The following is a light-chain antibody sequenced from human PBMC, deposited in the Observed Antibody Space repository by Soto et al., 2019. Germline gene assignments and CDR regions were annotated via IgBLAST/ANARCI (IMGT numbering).Light chain of an antibody. Sequence: DIVMTQSPAPLSVSPGERATLSCKASQTVSSNLAWYQQKPGQAPRLIIYGASTRATGIPARFSGSGSGTEFTLTISSLQSEDVAVYYCQQYNNWPRTFGQGTKVDIK. V-gene: IGKV3-15*01. CDR1: QTVSSN. J-gene: IGKJ1*01. CDR3: QQYNNWPRT. CDR2: GAS.